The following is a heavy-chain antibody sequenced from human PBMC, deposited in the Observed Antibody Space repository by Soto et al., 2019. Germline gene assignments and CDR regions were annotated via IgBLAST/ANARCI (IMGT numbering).Heavy chain of an antibody. J-gene: IGHJ3*02. CDR3: ARHGPSVLSAFDI. CDR2: IYPGDSDT. Sequence: GESLKISCKGSGYSFTSYWIGWVRQMPGKGLEWMGIIYPGDSDTRYSPSFQGQVTISADKSVSTAYLQWSSLKASDTAMYYCARHGPSVLSAFDIWGQGTMVTVSS. CDR1: GYSFTSYW. V-gene: IGHV5-51*01.